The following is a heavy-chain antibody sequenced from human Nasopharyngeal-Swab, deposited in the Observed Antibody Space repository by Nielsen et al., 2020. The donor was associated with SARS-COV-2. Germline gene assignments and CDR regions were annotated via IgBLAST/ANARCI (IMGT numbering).Heavy chain of an antibody. CDR3: AKDGVVRGDALDL. V-gene: IGHV3-23*01. CDR1: GFTFNIHA. Sequence: GESLKISCAASGFTFNIHAMAWVRRAPGRGLQWVTGVSASGGSTYYTDSVKGQFSISRDNSKNTLFLQMHSLRVEDTAVYYCAKDGVVRGDALDLWGQGTMVTVSS. J-gene: IGHJ3*01. D-gene: IGHD3-10*01. CDR2: VSASGGST.